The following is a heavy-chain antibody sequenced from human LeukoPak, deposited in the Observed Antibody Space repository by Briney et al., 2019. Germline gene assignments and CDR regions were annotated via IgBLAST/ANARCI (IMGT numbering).Heavy chain of an antibody. D-gene: IGHD4-11*01. V-gene: IGHV1-3*01. J-gene: IGHJ4*02. CDR3: ARDPNPDYSNYYFDY. Sequence: ASVKVSCKASGYTFTNYAMHWVRQAPGQRLEWMGWINAGNGNTKYSQKFQGRVTITRDTSASTAYMELSSLRSEDTAVYYCARDPNPDYSNYYFDYWGQGTLVTVSS. CDR2: INAGNGNT. CDR1: GYTFTNYA.